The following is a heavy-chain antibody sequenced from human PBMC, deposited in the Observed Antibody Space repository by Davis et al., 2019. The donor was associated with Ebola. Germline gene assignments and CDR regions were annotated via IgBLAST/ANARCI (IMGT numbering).Heavy chain of an antibody. Sequence: GESLKISCAASGFIVSDKYMSWVRQAPGKGLEWVSVIYRDERTYYADSVKGRFTISRDNAKNSLYLQMNSLRAEDTAVYYCARDHPGVGGSLDYWGQGTLVTVSS. V-gene: IGHV3-53*01. CDR2: IYRDERT. D-gene: IGHD1-26*01. CDR3: ARDHPGVGGSLDY. J-gene: IGHJ4*02. CDR1: GFIVSDKY.